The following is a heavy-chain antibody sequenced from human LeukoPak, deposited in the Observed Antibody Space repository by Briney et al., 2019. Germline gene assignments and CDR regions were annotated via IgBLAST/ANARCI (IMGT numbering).Heavy chain of an antibody. D-gene: IGHD3-16*01. V-gene: IGHV3-66*02. CDR3: ARAQGSSAYYCDH. J-gene: IGHJ4*02. CDR2: IYSGGYT. Sequence: GGSLRLSCAVSGLTVSRTHMSWVRQAPGKGLEWVSVIYSGGYTYYADSVRGRFTISRDNSKNTVYLQMNSLKTEGTAVYYCARAQGSSAYYCDHWGQGALVTASS. CDR1: GLTVSRTH.